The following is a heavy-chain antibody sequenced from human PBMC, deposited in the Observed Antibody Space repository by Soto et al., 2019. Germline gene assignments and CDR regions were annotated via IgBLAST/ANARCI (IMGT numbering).Heavy chain of an antibody. CDR3: ARGGALYYDFWSGYFDY. J-gene: IGHJ4*02. CDR2: IYYSGST. Sequence: QVQLQESGPGLVKPSQTLSLTCTVSGGSISSGGYYWSWIRQHPGKGLEWIGYIYYSGSTYYNPSLKIRVTISVDTSKYQFSLKLSSVTAADTAVYYCARGGALYYDFWSGYFDYWGQGTLVTVSS. V-gene: IGHV4-31*03. D-gene: IGHD3-3*01. CDR1: GGSISSGGYY.